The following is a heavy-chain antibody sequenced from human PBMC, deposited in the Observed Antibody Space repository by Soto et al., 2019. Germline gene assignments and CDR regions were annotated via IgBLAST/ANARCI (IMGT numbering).Heavy chain of an antibody. CDR1: GGSISSSSYY. CDR2: IYYSGST. CDR3: ARHTPAISISDH. V-gene: IGHV4-39*01. J-gene: IGHJ4*02. Sequence: QLQLQESGPGLVKPSETLSLTCTVSGGSISSSSYYWVWIRQPPGKGLERIGSIYYSGSTYYNPSLKSRVTISVDTSKNQFSLKLSSVTAADTAVYYCARHTPAISISDHWGQGTLVTVSS. D-gene: IGHD2-15*01.